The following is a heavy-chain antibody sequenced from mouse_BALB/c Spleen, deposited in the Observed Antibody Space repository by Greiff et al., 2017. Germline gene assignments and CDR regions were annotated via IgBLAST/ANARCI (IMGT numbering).Heavy chain of an antibody. CDR1: GYSITSGYY. Sequence: ESGPGLVKPSQSLSLTCSVTGYSITSGYYWNWIRQFPGNKLEWMGYISYDGSNNYNPSLKNRISITRDTSKNQFFLKLNSVTTEDTATYYCARAPYTTAPWFAYWGQGTLVTVSA. J-gene: IGHJ3*01. D-gene: IGHD1-2*01. CDR2: ISYDGSN. V-gene: IGHV3-6*02. CDR3: ARAPYTTAPWFAY.